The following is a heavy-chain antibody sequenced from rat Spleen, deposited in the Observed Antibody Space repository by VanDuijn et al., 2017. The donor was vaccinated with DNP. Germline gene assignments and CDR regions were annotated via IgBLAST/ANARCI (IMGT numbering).Heavy chain of an antibody. J-gene: IGHJ4*01. CDR1: GFSFSDYY. CDR3: TTDYYDGSYYYYYAMDA. D-gene: IGHD1-12*02. CDR2: ISYDGGNT. V-gene: IGHV5-20*01. Sequence: EVQLVESGGGLVQPGRSLKLSCAASGFSFSDYYMAWVRQAPTKGLEWVASISYDGGNTYYRDSVKGRFTISRDNAKSSLYLQMDSLRSEDTATYYCTTDYYDGSYYYYYAMDAWGQGTSVTVSS.